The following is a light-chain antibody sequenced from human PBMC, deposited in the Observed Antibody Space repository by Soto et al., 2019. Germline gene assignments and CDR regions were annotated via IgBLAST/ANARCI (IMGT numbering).Light chain of an antibody. CDR1: KLGDKY. CDR3: QAWDSSTNYV. V-gene: IGLV3-1*01. Sequence: SYELTQPPSVSVSPGQTASITCSGDKLGDKYICWYQQKPGQSPVLLIYQDNKRPSGIPERFSGSNSGNTATLTISGTQAMDEADYYCQAWDSSTNYVFGTGTKVTVL. J-gene: IGLJ1*01. CDR2: QDN.